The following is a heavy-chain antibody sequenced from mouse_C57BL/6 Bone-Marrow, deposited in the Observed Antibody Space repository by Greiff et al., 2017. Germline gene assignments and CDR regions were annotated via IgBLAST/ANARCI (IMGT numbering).Heavy chain of an antibody. CDR2: ISNGGGST. V-gene: IGHV5-12*01. Sequence: EVMLVESGGGLVQPGGSLKLSCAASGFTFSDYYMYWVRQTPEKRLEWVAYISNGGGSTYYPDTVKGRFTISRDNAKNTLYLQMSRLKSEDTAMYYCARQNYYGRAYWGQGTLVTVSA. CDR3: ARQNYYGRAY. J-gene: IGHJ3*01. CDR1: GFTFSDYY. D-gene: IGHD1-1*01.